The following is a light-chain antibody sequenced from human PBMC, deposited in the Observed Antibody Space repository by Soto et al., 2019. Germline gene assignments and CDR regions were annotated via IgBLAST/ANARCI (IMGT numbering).Light chain of an antibody. J-gene: IGKJ1*01. Sequence: DIEMTQSPSTLSASVGDRVTITCRASQSISSWLAWYQQKPGKAPKLLIYKASSLESGVPSRFSGSGSGTEFTLTISSLQPDDFATYSCQQYNSYSTFGQGTKVEIE. CDR1: QSISSW. V-gene: IGKV1-5*03. CDR3: QQYNSYST. CDR2: KAS.